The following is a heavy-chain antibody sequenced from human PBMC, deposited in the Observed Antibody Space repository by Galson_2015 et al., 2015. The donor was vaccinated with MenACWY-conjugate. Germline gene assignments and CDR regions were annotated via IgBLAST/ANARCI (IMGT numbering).Heavy chain of an antibody. V-gene: IGHV3-48*02. D-gene: IGHD3-22*01. CDR3: AHYYFDNINWPSPPRFDP. CDR2: ISPGSGVI. Sequence: SLRLSCAASGIKFSHCGINWVRQAPGKGLEWISYISPGSGVIHYADSAKGRFTISRDNARNSLFLQISSLRDEDTAVYYCAHYYFDNINWPSPPRFDPWGQGTLVTVPS. J-gene: IGHJ5*02. CDR1: GIKFSHCG.